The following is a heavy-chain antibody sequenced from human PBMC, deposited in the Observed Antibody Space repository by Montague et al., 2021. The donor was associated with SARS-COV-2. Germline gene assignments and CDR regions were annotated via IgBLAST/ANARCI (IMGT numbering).Heavy chain of an antibody. J-gene: IGHJ3*02. D-gene: IGHD3-3*01. CDR1: GGSISSYY. Sequence: SDTLSLTCTVSGGSISSYYWSWIRQPPGKGLEWIGYIYYSGSTNYNPSLKSRVTISVDTSKNQFPLKLSSVTAADTAVYYCARVSDFWSGYYTAVGAFDIWGQGTMVTVSS. CDR2: IYYSGST. CDR3: ARVSDFWSGYYTAVGAFDI. V-gene: IGHV4-59*07.